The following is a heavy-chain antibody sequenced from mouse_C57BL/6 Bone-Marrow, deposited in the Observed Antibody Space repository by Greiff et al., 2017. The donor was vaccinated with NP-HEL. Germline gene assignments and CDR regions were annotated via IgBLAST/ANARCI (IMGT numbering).Heavy chain of an antibody. J-gene: IGHJ4*01. D-gene: IGHD1-1*01. CDR2: ISNGGGST. CDR1: GFTFSDYY. CDR3: AREGGSSYVDYAMDY. Sequence: EVKVVESGGGLVQPGGSLKLSCAASGFTFSDYYMYWVRQTPEKRLEWVAYISNGGGSTYYPDTVKGRFTISRDNAKNTLYLQMSRLKSEDTAMYYCAREGGSSYVDYAMDYWGQGTSVTVSS. V-gene: IGHV5-12*01.